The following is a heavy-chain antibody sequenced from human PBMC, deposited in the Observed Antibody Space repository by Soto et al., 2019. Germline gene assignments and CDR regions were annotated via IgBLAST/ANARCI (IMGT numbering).Heavy chain of an antibody. CDR1: GGSISSGGYS. Sequence: SETLSLTCTVSGGSISSGGYSWTWIRQSPGKGLEWIGYTYQSGSAYYNPSLKSRVAISVDRSKNQFSLNLTSVTAADTAVYYCARDYYGMDVWGQGTTVTVSS. CDR3: ARDYYGMDV. J-gene: IGHJ6*02. V-gene: IGHV4-30-2*06. CDR2: TYQSGSA.